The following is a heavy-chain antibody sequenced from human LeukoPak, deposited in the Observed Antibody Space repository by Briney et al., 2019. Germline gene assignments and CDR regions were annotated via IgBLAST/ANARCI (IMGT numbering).Heavy chain of an antibody. Sequence: SETLSPTCAVYGGSFSGYYWSWIRQPPGKGLEWIGEINHSGSTNYNPSLKSRVTISVDTSKNQFSLKLSSVTAADTAVYYCARHRATYDILTGYYLQYYFDYWGQGTLVTVSS. CDR1: GGSFSGYY. CDR2: INHSGST. CDR3: ARHRATYDILTGYYLQYYFDY. V-gene: IGHV4-34*01. D-gene: IGHD3-9*01. J-gene: IGHJ4*02.